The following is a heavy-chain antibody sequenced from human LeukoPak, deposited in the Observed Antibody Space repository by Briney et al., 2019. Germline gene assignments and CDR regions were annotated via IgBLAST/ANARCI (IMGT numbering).Heavy chain of an antibody. CDR1: GFSVDSSY. J-gene: IGHJ5*01. D-gene: IGHD2-15*01. V-gene: IGHV3-53*01. CDR3: ARDSSTSGIDS. CDR2: IYTNGKD. Sequence: PGGSLRLSCSASGFSVDSSYMSWVRQTPRRSLEWVSVIYTNGKDYYAESAKGRFTISRDISKNSLDLQMNRLRVDDTAVYYCARDSSTSGIDSWGQGTLVIVSS.